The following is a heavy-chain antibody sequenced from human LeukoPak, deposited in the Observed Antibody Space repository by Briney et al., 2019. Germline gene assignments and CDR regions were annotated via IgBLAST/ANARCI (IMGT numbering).Heavy chain of an antibody. CDR2: IKQDGSEK. D-gene: IGHD6-19*01. J-gene: IGHJ4*02. CDR3: ARSQGQWLAPDY. CDR1: GFTFSSYW. V-gene: IGHV3-7*01. Sequence: GGSLRLSCAASGFTFSSYWMSWVRQAPGKGLEWVANIKQDGSEKYYVDSVKGRFTISRDNSKNTLYLQMNSLRAEDTAVYYCARSQGQWLAPDYWGQGTLVTVSS.